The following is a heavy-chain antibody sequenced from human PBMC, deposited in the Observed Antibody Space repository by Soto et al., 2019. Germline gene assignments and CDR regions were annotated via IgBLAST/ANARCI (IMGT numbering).Heavy chain of an antibody. Sequence: GGSLRLSCAASGFTFSSYGMHWSRQAPGKGLEWVAVISKDGSKKYDVDSVKGRFTISRDNSKNTLYLQMDSLRAEDTAVYYCAKETHSSGYGSYFDYWGQGTLVTVSS. CDR2: ISKDGSKK. D-gene: IGHD3-22*01. J-gene: IGHJ4*02. CDR3: AKETHSSGYGSYFDY. CDR1: GFTFSSYG. V-gene: IGHV3-30*18.